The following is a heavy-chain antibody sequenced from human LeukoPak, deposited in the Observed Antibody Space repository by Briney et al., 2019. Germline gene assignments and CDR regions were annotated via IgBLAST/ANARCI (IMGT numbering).Heavy chain of an antibody. CDR3: ARDRVGAYYAKFDY. CDR1: GGSISSSSYY. D-gene: IGHD1-26*01. CDR2: IYYSGST. V-gene: IGHV4-39*07. Sequence: SETLSLTCTVSGGSISSSSYYWGWIRQPPGKGLEWIGSIYYSGSTYYNPSLKSRVTISVDTSKNQFSLKLSSVTAADTAVYYCARDRVGAYYAKFDYWGQGTLVTVSS. J-gene: IGHJ4*02.